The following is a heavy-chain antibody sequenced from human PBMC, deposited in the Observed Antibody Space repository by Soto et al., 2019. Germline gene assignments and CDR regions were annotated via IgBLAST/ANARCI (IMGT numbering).Heavy chain of an antibody. CDR2: IIPIFGTA. CDR3: ARDGGRHSGGIDY. D-gene: IGHD1-26*01. V-gene: IGHV1-69*01. CDR1: GCTFSSYS. J-gene: IGHJ4*02. Sequence: QVQLVQSGAEVKKPGSSVKVSCKASGCTFSSYSINWVRQAPGQGIEWMGEIIPIFGTANYAQKFQGRVTITADESTSTAYMELSSLRSEDTAVYYCARDGGRHSGGIDYWGQGTLVTVSS.